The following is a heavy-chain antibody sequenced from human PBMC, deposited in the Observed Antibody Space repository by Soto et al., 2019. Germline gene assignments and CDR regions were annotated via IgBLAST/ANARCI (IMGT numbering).Heavy chain of an antibody. D-gene: IGHD3-3*01. J-gene: IGHJ6*02. Sequence: EVQLVESGGGLVQPGGSLRLSCAASGFTFSSYRMNWVRQPQGKGLEWVSYIISSSSTIYYAASGKGRFTISRDNAKNSLYLQMNSLRDEDTAVYYCARVPLRFLEWLGHYYYGMDVWGQGTTVTVSS. CDR2: IISSSSTI. CDR3: ARVPLRFLEWLGHYYYGMDV. CDR1: GFTFSSYR. V-gene: IGHV3-48*02.